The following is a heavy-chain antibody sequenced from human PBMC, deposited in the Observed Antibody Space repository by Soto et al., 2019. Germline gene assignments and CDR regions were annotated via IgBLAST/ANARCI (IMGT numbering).Heavy chain of an antibody. J-gene: IGHJ4*02. CDR1: GYTFTSYG. CDR3: ARLDSITMVRGVIIIDY. CDR2: ISAYNGNT. V-gene: IGHV1-18*01. Sequence: ASVKVSCKASGYTFTSYGISWVRQAPGQRLEWMGWISAYNGNTNYAQKLQGRVTMTTDTSTSTAYMELRSLRSDDTAVYYCARLDSITMVRGVIIIDYWGQGTLVTVSS. D-gene: IGHD3-10*01.